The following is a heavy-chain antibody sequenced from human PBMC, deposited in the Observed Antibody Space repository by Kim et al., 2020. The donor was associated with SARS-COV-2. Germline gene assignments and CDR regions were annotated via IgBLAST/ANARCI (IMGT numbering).Heavy chain of an antibody. J-gene: IGHJ6*02. D-gene: IGHD2-2*01. CDR3: ARMGSSTLGWYYYGMDV. Sequence: VKGRFTISRDNAKNSLYLQMNSLRAEDTAVYYCARMGSSTLGWYYYGMDVWGQGTTVTVSS. V-gene: IGHV3-48*03.